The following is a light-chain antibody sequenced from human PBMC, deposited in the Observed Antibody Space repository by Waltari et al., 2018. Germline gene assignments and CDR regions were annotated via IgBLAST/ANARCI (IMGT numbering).Light chain of an antibody. V-gene: IGKV1-33*01. J-gene: IGKJ5*01. CDR3: QQYDSLPIT. Sequence: DIQMTQSPSSLFASVGASVTISCQASQDITNFLTWYQQKPGRAPQVLIYDASNLETGVPSRFSGSGYGTHFTFTISNLQPEDIATYYCQQYDSLPITFGQGTRLEIK. CDR2: DAS. CDR1: QDITNF.